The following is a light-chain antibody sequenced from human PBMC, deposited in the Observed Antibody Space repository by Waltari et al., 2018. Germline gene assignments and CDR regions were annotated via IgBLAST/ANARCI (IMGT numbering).Light chain of an antibody. V-gene: IGLV2-8*01. CDR3: SSYAGSNNSV. CDR1: SSDVGGYDY. J-gene: IGLJ2*01. Sequence: QSALTQPPSASGSPGQSVTISCTGTSSDVGGYDYGSWYQQHPGKAPKLMIYEVSKRPSGVPDRFSGSKSGNTASLTVSGLQAEDEADYYCSSYAGSNNSVFGGGTKLTVL. CDR2: EVS.